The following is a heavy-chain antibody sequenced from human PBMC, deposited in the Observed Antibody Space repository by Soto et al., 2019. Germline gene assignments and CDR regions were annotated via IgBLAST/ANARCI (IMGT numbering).Heavy chain of an antibody. V-gene: IGHV3-30*03. CDR3: ARDSDVVIVPGVRYYYYGMDV. J-gene: IGHJ6*02. CDR1: GFTFSSYG. CDR2: ISYDGSNK. D-gene: IGHD2-2*01. Sequence: GGSLRRACGDSGFTFSSYGMHWMRQAPGKGLEWVAVISYDGSNKYYADSVEGRFTISRDNSKNTLYLQMTGLRAEDTAVYYCARDSDVVIVPGVRYYYYGMDVWGQGTTVTVSS.